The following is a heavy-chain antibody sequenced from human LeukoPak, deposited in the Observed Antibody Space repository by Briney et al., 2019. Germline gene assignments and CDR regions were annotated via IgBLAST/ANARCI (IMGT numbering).Heavy chain of an antibody. D-gene: IGHD6-13*01. Sequence: PSETLSLTCTVSGGSISSYYWSWIRQPPGKGLEWIGEINHSGSTNYNPSLKSRVTISVDTSKNQFSLKLSSVTAADTAVYYCAREGVGGAAAGTGIDWFDPWGQGTLVTVSS. V-gene: IGHV4-34*01. CDR2: INHSGST. J-gene: IGHJ5*02. CDR3: AREGVGGAAAGTGIDWFDP. CDR1: GGSISSYY.